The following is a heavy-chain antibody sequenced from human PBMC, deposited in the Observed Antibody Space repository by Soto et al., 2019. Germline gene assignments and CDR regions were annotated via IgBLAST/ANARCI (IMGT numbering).Heavy chain of an antibody. CDR3: TNTPDAATVDS. CDR1: GYTFTSYD. V-gene: IGHV1-8*01. D-gene: IGHD2-15*01. J-gene: IGHJ4*02. CDR2: MNPNSGNT. Sequence: QVQLVQSGAEVKKPGASVKVSCKASGYTFTSYDINWVRQATGQGLEWMGWMNPNSGNTGYAQKFQGRVTMTRNTSLRTAYMELSSLRTDDTAEHYSTNTPDAATVDSWRQGTLVTLPS.